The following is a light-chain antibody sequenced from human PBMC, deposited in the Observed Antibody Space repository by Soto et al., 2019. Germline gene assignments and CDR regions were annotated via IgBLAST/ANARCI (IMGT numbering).Light chain of an antibody. CDR3: AAWDDSLSIWV. CDR2: RNN. V-gene: IGLV1-47*01. Sequence: QSVLTQPPSVSGTPGQSVTISCSGSSSSVGTIFVYWYQQIPGTAPKLLIFRNNQRPSGVPDRFSGSKSGTSASLAISGLRSEDEADYYCAAWDDSLSIWVFGGGTKLTV. CDR1: SSSVGTIF. J-gene: IGLJ3*02.